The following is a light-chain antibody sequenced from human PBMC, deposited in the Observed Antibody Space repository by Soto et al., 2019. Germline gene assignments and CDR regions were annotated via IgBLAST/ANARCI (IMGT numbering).Light chain of an antibody. Sequence: QSVLTRAGSVCRSPGESSPISCTRTSNDVGSYNFVSWYQQHPGKAPKVIIYEVTKRPSGVSNRFSGSKSGNTASLTISGLQADDEADYYCCSDAGSSTYVFGSGTKV. CDR2: EVT. J-gene: IGLJ1*01. V-gene: IGLV2-23*02. CDR1: SNDVGSYNF. CDR3: CSDAGSSTYV.